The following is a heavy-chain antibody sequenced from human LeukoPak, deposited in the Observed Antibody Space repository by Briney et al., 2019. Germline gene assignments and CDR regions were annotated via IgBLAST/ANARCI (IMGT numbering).Heavy chain of an antibody. CDR1: VGTFSSYG. V-gene: IGHV1-69*13. CDR3: ASGVYYDSSGYSFEY. D-gene: IGHD3-22*01. CDR2: IIPIFGTA. J-gene: IGHJ4*02. Sequence: GASVKVSCKASVGTFSSYGISWVRQAPGQGLEWVGGIIPIFGTANYAHKFQGRVTITADESTSTGYMELSSLRSQDTTVYYCASGVYYDSSGYSFEYWGQGTLVTVSS.